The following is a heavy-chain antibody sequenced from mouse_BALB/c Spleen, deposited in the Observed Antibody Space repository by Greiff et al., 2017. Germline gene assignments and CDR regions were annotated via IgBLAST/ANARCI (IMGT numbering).Heavy chain of an antibody. J-gene: IGHJ4*01. Sequence: EVQLQQSGAELVKPGASVKLSCTASGFNIKDTYMHWVKQRPEQGLEWIGRIDPANGNTKSDPKFQGKATITADTSSNTAYLQLSSLTSEDTAVYYCASGYDYAMDYWGQGTSVTVSS. CDR3: ASGYDYAMDY. CDR1: GFNIKDTY. V-gene: IGHV14-3*02. D-gene: IGHD2-14*01. CDR2: IDPANGNT.